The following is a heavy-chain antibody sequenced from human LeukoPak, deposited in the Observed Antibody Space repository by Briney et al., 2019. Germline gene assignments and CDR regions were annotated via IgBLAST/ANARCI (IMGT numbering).Heavy chain of an antibody. CDR1: GFTFDDYA. V-gene: IGHV3-9*03. D-gene: IGHD3-22*01. Sequence: SLRLSCAASGFTFDDYAMHWVRQAPGKGLEWVSGISWNSGSIGYADSVKGRFTISRDNAKNSLYLQMNSLRAEDMAVYYCAKGGSSYSEMDYWGQGTLVTVSS. CDR2: ISWNSGSI. J-gene: IGHJ4*02. CDR3: AKGGSSYSEMDY.